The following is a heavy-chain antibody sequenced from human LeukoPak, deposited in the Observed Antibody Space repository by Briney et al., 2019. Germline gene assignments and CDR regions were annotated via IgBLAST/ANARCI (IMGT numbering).Heavy chain of an antibody. Sequence: GGSLRLSCAASGFTFSSYGMHWVRQAPGKGLEWVAFIRYDGSNKYYADSVKGRFTISRDNSKNTLYLQMNSLRAEDTAVYYCAKDVMEYGLGGYFDYWGQGTLVTVSS. V-gene: IGHV3-30*02. J-gene: IGHJ4*02. D-gene: IGHD2-8*01. CDR3: AKDVMEYGLGGYFDY. CDR1: GFTFSSYG. CDR2: IRYDGSNK.